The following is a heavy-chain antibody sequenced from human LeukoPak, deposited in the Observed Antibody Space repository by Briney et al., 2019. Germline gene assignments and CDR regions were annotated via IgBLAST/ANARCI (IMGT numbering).Heavy chain of an antibody. CDR1: GYTFTSFG. J-gene: IGHJ6*02. V-gene: IGHV1-18*01. CDR2: ISAYNGNT. CDR3: ARCNRDIVVVPAAMNYYYYYGMDV. D-gene: IGHD2-2*01. Sequence: ASVKVSCKASGYTFTSFGISWVGQAPGQGLERMGWISAYNGNTNYAQKLQGRVTISTETSTSTAYTELRSLRSDDTAVYYCARCNRDIVVVPAAMNYYYYYGMDVWGQGTTVTVSS.